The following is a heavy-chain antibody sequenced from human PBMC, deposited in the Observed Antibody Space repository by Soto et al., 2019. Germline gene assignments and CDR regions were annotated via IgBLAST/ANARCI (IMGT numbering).Heavy chain of an antibody. CDR3: ATAHDSSLSYYYYYGMDG. J-gene: IGHJ6*02. CDR1: GGSISNYY. V-gene: IGHV4-59*08. Sequence: SETLSLTCTVSGGSISNYYWSWIRQPPGKGLEWIGYISYSGSTKYNPSLKSRVTISVDTSKNQFSLNLSSVTAADTAVYYCATAHDSSLSYYYYYGMDGWGEGSTVTV. D-gene: IGHD3-22*01. CDR2: ISYSGST.